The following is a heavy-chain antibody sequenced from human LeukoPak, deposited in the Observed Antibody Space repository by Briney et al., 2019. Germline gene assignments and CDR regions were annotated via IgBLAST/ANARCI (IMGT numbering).Heavy chain of an antibody. D-gene: IGHD2-15*01. V-gene: IGHV1-8*02. Sequence: GASVKVSCKASGYTFTGYYMHWVRQATGQGLEWMGWMNPNSGNTGYAQKFQGRVTMTRNTSISTAYMELSSLRSEDTAVYYCARTYPRGYCSGGSCSATFDYWGQGTLVTVSS. CDR1: GYTFTGYY. CDR3: ARTYPRGYCSGGSCSATFDY. CDR2: MNPNSGNT. J-gene: IGHJ4*02.